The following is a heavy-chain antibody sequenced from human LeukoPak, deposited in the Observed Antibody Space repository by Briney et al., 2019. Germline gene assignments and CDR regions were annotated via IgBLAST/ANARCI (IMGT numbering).Heavy chain of an antibody. CDR2: INHSGST. CDR3: ARSTVATNRYFDY. Sequence: SETPSLTCAVYGGSFSGYYWSWIRQPPGKGLEWIGEINHSGSTNYNPSLKSRVTISVDTSKNQFSLKLSSVTAADTAVYYCARSTVATNRYFDYWGQGTLVTVSS. J-gene: IGHJ4*02. V-gene: IGHV4-34*01. D-gene: IGHD5-12*01. CDR1: GGSFSGYY.